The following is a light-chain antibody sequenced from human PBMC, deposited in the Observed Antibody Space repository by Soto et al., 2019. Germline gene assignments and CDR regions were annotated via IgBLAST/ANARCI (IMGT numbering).Light chain of an antibody. CDR3: SSYTSSVDV. J-gene: IGLJ1*01. V-gene: IGLV2-14*01. CDR1: SSDVGAFNF. CDR2: EVS. Sequence: QSVLTQPASVSGSPGQSITISCTGTSSDVGAFNFVSWYQQHPGKAPKLMLYEVSIRPSGGSNRFSGSKSGNTASLTISGLQAEDEADYYCSSYTSSVDVFGTGTKVTVL.